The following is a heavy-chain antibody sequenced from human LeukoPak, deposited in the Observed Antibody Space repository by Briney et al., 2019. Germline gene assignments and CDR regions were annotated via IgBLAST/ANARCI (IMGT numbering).Heavy chain of an antibody. Sequence: GGSLRLSCAASGFTFDDYAMHWVRQAPGKGLEWVSGISWNSGSIGYADSVKGRFTIPRDNAKNSLYLQMNSLRAEDTALYYCAKDSGYSGYDSPGDYWGQGTLVTVSS. J-gene: IGHJ4*02. CDR2: ISWNSGSI. CDR3: AKDSGYSGYDSPGDY. V-gene: IGHV3-9*01. CDR1: GFTFDDYA. D-gene: IGHD5-12*01.